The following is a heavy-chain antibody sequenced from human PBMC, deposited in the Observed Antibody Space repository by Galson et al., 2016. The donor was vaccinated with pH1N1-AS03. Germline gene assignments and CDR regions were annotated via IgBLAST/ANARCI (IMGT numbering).Heavy chain of an antibody. Sequence: AASGFSFSDYGMHWVRQAPGKGLEWITIIRYDGSKKYADSVNGRFTISRDNSKNTLYLQMNNLRIEDTATYYCAKDPGLGGDRDYWGQGTLVTVSS. CDR2: IRYDGSKK. CDR1: GFSFSDYG. D-gene: IGHD1-14*01. CDR3: AKDPGLGGDRDY. V-gene: IGHV3-30*02. J-gene: IGHJ4*02.